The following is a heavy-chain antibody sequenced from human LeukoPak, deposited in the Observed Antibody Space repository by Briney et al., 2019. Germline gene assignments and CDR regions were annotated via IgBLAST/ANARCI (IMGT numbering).Heavy chain of an antibody. Sequence: PSETLSLTCTVSGDSISSSRYYWGWIRQPPGKGLDWIGTIYHSGRTYYNPSLKSRVTISVDTSKNQFSLKLSSVTAADTAVYYCARDQGFYGGFYYFDYWGQGTLVTVSS. V-gene: IGHV4-39*07. J-gene: IGHJ4*02. D-gene: IGHD4/OR15-4a*01. CDR3: ARDQGFYGGFYYFDY. CDR2: IYHSGRT. CDR1: GDSISSSRYY.